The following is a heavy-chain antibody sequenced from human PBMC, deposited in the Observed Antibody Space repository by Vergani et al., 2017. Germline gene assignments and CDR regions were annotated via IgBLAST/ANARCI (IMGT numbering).Heavy chain of an antibody. CDR1: GYSFARYW. CDR3: AMLFGVDIVAERGYYFDY. Sequence: EVQLVQSGADVKKPGESLKISCKGSGYSFARYWIGWVRQMPGKGLEWMGVIYPGDSETKYSPSFEGQVIISADRSISTAYLHWSSLKASDTAMYYCAMLFGVDIVAERGYYFDYWGQGTLVTVSS. CDR2: IYPGDSET. D-gene: IGHD2-21*01. J-gene: IGHJ4*02. V-gene: IGHV5-51*03.